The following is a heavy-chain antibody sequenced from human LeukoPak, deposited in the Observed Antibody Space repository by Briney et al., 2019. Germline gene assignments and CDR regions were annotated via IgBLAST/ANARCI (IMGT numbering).Heavy chain of an antibody. CDR2: ISYDGSNK. D-gene: IGHD3-9*01. CDR1: GFTFSSYG. J-gene: IGHJ4*02. Sequence: GGSLRLSCAASGFTFSSYGMHWVRQAPGKGLEWVAVISYDGSNKYYADSVKGRFTISRDNSKNTLYLQMNSLRAEDTAVYYCAKGTGRALRYFDWLPGYYFDYWGQGTLVTVSS. V-gene: IGHV3-30*18. CDR3: AKGTGRALRYFDWLPGYYFDY.